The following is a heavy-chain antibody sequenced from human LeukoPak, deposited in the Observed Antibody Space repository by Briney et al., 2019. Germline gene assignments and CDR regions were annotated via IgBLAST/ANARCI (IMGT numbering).Heavy chain of an antibody. CDR2: IYYRGST. J-gene: IGHJ5*02. Sequence: SETLSLTCTVSGGSISSYYWSWIRQPPGKGLEWIGYIYYRGSTNYNPSLKSRVTISVDTSKNQFSLKLSSVTAADTAVYYCASLEPNGWFDPWGQGTLVTVSS. V-gene: IGHV4-59*08. D-gene: IGHD1-1*01. CDR3: ASLEPNGWFDP. CDR1: GGSISSYY.